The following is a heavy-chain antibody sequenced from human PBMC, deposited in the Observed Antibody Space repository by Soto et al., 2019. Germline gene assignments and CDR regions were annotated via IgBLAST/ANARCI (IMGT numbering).Heavy chain of an antibody. V-gene: IGHV4-31*03. CDR1: GGSISSGGYY. CDR2: IYYSGST. Sequence: SETLSLTCTVSGGSISSGGYYWSWIRQHPGKGLEWIGYIYYSGSTYYNPSLKSRVTISVDTSKNQFSLKLSSVTAADTAVYYCALSESGPEIDYWGRGTLVTVSS. J-gene: IGHJ4*02. CDR3: ALSESGPEIDY. D-gene: IGHD3-16*02.